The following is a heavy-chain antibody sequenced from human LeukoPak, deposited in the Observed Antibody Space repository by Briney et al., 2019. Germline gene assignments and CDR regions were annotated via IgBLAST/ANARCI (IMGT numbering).Heavy chain of an antibody. J-gene: IGHJ5*02. CDR3: ARGNGYCDSTTCYNWFDP. CDR1: GGSISSSSYY. V-gene: IGHV4-39*07. D-gene: IGHD2-2*03. CDR2: IYYSGST. Sequence: SETLSLTCTVSGGSISSSSYYWGWIRQPPGKGLEWIGSIYYSGSTYYNPSLKSRVTISVDTSKNQFSLKLNSVTAADTAVYYCARGNGYCDSTTCYNWFDPWGQGTLVTISS.